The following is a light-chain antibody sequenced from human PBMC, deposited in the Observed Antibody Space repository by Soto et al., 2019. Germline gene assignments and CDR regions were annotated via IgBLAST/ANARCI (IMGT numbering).Light chain of an antibody. CDR1: SSNIGAGYE. Sequence: QSVLTQPPSVSEAPGQRVTISCTGSSSNIGAGYEAHWYQQVPGTAPKLLIYENNNRPSGVPDRFSGSKSGTSAYVAITGLQAEDEAEYYCQSYDSSLSGYVFGTGTKVTVL. V-gene: IGLV1-40*01. CDR2: ENN. CDR3: QSYDSSLSGYV. J-gene: IGLJ1*01.